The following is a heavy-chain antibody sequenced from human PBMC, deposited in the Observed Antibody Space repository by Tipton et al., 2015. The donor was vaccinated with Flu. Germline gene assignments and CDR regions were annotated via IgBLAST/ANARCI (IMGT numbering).Heavy chain of an antibody. V-gene: IGHV4-59*08. CDR1: GGSISSYY. Sequence: LRLSCTVSGGSISSYYWSWIRQPPGKGLEWIGYIYYSGSTNYNPSLKSRVTISVDTSENQFSLKLSSVTAADTAVYYCARRGSSGWYNYFDYWGQGTLVTVSS. J-gene: IGHJ4*02. D-gene: IGHD6-19*01. CDR3: ARRGSSGWYNYFDY. CDR2: IYYSGST.